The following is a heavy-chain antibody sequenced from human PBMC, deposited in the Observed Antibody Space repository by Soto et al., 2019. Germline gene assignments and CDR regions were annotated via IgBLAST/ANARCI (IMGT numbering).Heavy chain of an antibody. CDR1: GGTFSSYA. CDR3: ARDSGLCSGGSCYSGSFDY. V-gene: IGHV1-69*01. Sequence: QVQLVQSGAEVKKPGSSVKVSCKASGGTFSSYAISWVRQAPGQGLEWMGGIIPIFGTANYAQKFQGRVTITGAEATRTAYMELGSLSCEDTAVYSCARDSGLCSGGSCYSGSFDYWGQGTLVTVSS. CDR2: IIPIFGTA. D-gene: IGHD2-15*01. J-gene: IGHJ4*02.